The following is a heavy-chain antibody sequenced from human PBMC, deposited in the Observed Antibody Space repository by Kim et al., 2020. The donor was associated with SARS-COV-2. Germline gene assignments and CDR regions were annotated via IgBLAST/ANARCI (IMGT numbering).Heavy chain of an antibody. CDR3: AKGFTMVRGVNNWFDP. Sequence: GGSLRLSCAASGFTFSSYAMSWVRQAPGKGLEWVSIISGSGGSTYYADSMKGRFTISRDNYKNTLYLQMNSLRAEDTAVYYCAKGFTMVRGVNNWFDPWGQGTMVTVSP. D-gene: IGHD3-10*01. J-gene: IGHJ5*02. V-gene: IGHV3-23*01. CDR2: ISGSGGST. CDR1: GFTFSSYA.